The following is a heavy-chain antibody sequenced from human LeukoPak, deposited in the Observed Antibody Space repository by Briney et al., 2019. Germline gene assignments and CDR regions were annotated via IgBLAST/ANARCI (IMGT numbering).Heavy chain of an antibody. J-gene: IGHJ6*03. V-gene: IGHV1-2*02. CDR1: GYTFTSYD. D-gene: IGHD3-3*01. Sequence: GATVKVSCKASGYTFTSYDINWVRQATGQGLEWMGWINPNSGGTNYAQKFQGRVTMTRDTSISTAYMELSRLRSDDTAVYYCAREPTSYYDFWSGYSILNYYMDVWGKGTTVTVSS. CDR2: INPNSGGT. CDR3: AREPTSYYDFWSGYSILNYYMDV.